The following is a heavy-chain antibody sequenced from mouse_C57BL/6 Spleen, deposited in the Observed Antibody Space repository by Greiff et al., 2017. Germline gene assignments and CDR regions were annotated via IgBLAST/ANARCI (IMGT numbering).Heavy chain of an antibody. CDR1: GYTFTDYY. D-gene: IGHD1-1*01. J-gene: IGHJ2*01. Sequence: VQLQQSGPELVKPGASVKISCKASGYTFTDYYMNWVKQSHGKSLEWIGDINPNNGGTSYNQKFKGKATLTVDKSSSTAYMELRSLTSEDSAVYYCAREDYGPYWGQGTTLTVSS. CDR2: INPNNGGT. CDR3: AREDYGPY. V-gene: IGHV1-26*01.